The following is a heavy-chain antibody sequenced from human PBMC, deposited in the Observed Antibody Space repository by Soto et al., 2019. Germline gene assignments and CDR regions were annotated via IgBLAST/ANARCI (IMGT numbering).Heavy chain of an antibody. J-gene: IGHJ4*02. CDR2: ISYDGSNK. V-gene: IGHV3-30*18. CDR1: GFTFSSYG. Sequence: QVQLVESGGGVVQPGRSLRLSCAASGFTFSSYGMHWVRQAPGKGLEWVAVISYDGSNKYYADSVKGRFTISRDNSKNTLYLQMNSLRAEDTAVYYCAKDKGSGGSSHKGTLGDWNYFDYWGQGTLVTVSS. D-gene: IGHD2-15*01. CDR3: AKDKGSGGSSHKGTLGDWNYFDY.